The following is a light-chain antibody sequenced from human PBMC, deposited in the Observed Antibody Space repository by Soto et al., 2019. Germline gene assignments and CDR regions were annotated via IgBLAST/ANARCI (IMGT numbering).Light chain of an antibody. CDR2: LAS. V-gene: IGKV1-17*01. CDR1: QAITND. J-gene: IGKJ1*01. Sequence: DIQMTQSPSSLSASVGDRVTITCRASQAITNDLGWYQQKPGKAPQRLIYLASSLQSGVPSRFSGSGSGTEFTPTISSLQPEDFATYYCLQHNAYPRTFGQGTKVDIK. CDR3: LQHNAYPRT.